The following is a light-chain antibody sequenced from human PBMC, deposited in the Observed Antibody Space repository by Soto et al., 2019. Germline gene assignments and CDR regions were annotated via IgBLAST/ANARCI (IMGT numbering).Light chain of an antibody. Sequence: DIQMTQSPSSLSASVGDRVTIACRASKSIGTFLVWYQQKPGKAPKLLIYGASSLQTGVPSRFSGSGSGTDFTLSIGSLQPEDFATYYCQQSYSTPWTFGQGTKGDI. J-gene: IGKJ1*01. CDR2: GAS. CDR3: QQSYSTPWT. CDR1: KSIGTF. V-gene: IGKV1-39*01.